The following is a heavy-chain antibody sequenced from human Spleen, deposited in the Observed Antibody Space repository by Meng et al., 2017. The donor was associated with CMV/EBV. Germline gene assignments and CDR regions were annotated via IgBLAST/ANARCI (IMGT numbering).Heavy chain of an antibody. CDR2: IWYDGSNK. V-gene: IGHV3-33*06. D-gene: IGHD2-2*01. CDR1: FTFSSYG. CDR3: AKDPRRGVVVPAANWFDP. J-gene: IGHJ5*02. Sequence: FTFSSYGMHWVRQAPGKGLEWVAVIWYDGSNKYYADSVKGRFTISRDNSKNTLYLQMNSLRAEDTAVYYCAKDPRRGVVVPAANWFDPWGQGTLVTVSS.